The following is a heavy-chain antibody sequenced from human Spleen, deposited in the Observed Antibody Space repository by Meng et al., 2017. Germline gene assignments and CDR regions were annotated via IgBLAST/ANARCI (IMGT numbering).Heavy chain of an antibody. J-gene: IGHJ4*02. CDR1: GGSISSGGYY. CDR2: IYYTGNT. Sequence: QLQLQESGSGLVKPSQTLSLMCAVSGGSISSGGYYWSWIRQHPGKGLEWVGYIYYTGNTDYNPSLNSRLTISVDMSKNQFSLKLSSVTAADTAVYYCARVLRSTRHFDYWGQGALVTVSS. V-gene: IGHV4-31*11. CDR3: ARVLRSTRHFDY.